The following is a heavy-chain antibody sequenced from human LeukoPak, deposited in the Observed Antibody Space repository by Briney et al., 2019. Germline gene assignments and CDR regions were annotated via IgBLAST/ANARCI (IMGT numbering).Heavy chain of an antibody. CDR2: ISVSGNT. V-gene: IGHV3-23*01. CDR1: GFTLSSYA. CDR3: AKAPVTTCSGAYCYPFDS. J-gene: IGHJ4*02. D-gene: IGHD2-15*01. Sequence: GGSLRLSCAASGFTLSSYAMSGVRQGPGKGLEWVSAISVSGNTYHADSVKGRFTISRDSSENTLYLQMNSLRAADAAVYYCAKAPVTTCSGAYCYPFDSWGQGPLVTVSS.